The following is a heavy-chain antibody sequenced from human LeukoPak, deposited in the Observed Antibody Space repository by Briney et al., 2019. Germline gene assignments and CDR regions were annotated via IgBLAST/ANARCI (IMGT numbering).Heavy chain of an antibody. J-gene: IGHJ4*02. Sequence: SGPSLILSCAASRCVVRSYGMRWVRQPPGKGLEWVSYISSSGSTIYYADSVKGRFTISRDNAKNSLYLQMNSLRAEDTAVYYCASGLSYSSGWSLDYWGQGTLVTVSS. V-gene: IGHV3-48*03. CDR1: RCVVRSYG. D-gene: IGHD6-19*01. CDR3: ASGLSYSSGWSLDY. CDR2: ISSSGSTI.